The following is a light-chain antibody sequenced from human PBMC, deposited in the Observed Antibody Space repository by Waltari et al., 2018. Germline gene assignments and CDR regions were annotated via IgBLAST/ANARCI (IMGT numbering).Light chain of an antibody. Sequence: DIQMTQSPSSLSASVGDKVTITCRASQGISSWLAWYQQKPGKAPKLLIYAASSLQSGVPSRFSCSGSGTGYTLTISSLQPEDFATYSCQQGYNTPYSFGQGTKVEIK. CDR1: QGISSW. V-gene: IGKV1-12*01. CDR3: QQGYNTPYS. CDR2: AAS. J-gene: IGKJ2*03.